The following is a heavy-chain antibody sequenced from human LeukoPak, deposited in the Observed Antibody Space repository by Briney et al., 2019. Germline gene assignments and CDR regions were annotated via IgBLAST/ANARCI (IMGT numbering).Heavy chain of an antibody. CDR2: ISYDGSNK. CDR3: VKDLDNHYYQTLFDY. J-gene: IGHJ4*02. D-gene: IGHD1-14*01. CDR1: GFTFSSYA. Sequence: GGSLRLSCAASGFTFSSYAMHWVRQAPGKGLEWVAVISYDGSNKYYADSVKGRFTISRDNSKNTLYLQMSSLRAEDTAVYYCVKDLDNHYYQTLFDYWGQGTLVTVSS. V-gene: IGHV3-30*14.